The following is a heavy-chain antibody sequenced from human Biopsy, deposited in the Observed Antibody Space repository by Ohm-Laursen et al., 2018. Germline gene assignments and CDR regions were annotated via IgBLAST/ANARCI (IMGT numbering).Heavy chain of an antibody. Sequence: SQTLSLTCSVSGGSISSRNHYWGWLRQPPGKGLEWIGHVSYSGSTFYNSSLESRVTVSVDTPKNQFRLRLTSMSASDTAVYYCARHSLDDFWSGAHYYFDYWGLGTLVTVSS. CDR1: GGSISSRNHY. V-gene: IGHV4-39*01. CDR3: ARHSLDDFWSGAHYYFDY. J-gene: IGHJ4*02. D-gene: IGHD3-3*01. CDR2: VSYSGST.